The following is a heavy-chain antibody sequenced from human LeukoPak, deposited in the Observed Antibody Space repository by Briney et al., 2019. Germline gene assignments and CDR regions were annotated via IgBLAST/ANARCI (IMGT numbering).Heavy chain of an antibody. D-gene: IGHD3-9*01. J-gene: IGHJ4*02. CDR2: IYYSGST. V-gene: IGHV4-59*01. Sequence: PSETLSLTCTVSGGSISSYYWSWIRQPPGKGLEWIGYIYYSGSTNYNPSLKSRVTISVDTSKNQFSLKLSSVTAADTAVYYCARGVRYFDWSNPTTYFDYWGQGTLVTVSS. CDR1: GGSISSYY. CDR3: ARGVRYFDWSNPTTYFDY.